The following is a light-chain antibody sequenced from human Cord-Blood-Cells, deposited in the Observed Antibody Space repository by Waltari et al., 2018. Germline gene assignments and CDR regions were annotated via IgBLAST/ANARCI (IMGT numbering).Light chain of an antibody. Sequence: EIVLTQSPGTLSLSPGERATLSCRASQSVSSSYLAWYQQKPGQTPRLLIYGASISATGIPDRFSGSGSGXDFTLTISRXEPEDFAVYYCQQYGSSPYTFGQGTKLEIK. CDR3: QQYGSSPYT. V-gene: IGKV3-20*01. J-gene: IGKJ2*01. CDR1: QSVSSSY. CDR2: GAS.